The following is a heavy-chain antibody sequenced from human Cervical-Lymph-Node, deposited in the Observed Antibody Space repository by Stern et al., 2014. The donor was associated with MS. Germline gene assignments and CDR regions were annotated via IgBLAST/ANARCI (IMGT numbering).Heavy chain of an antibody. V-gene: IGHV3-48*02. D-gene: IGHD2-21*01. CDR2: ISSSGRPT. Sequence: EVQLVESGGGVVQPGGSLRLSCAASGFAFSGYSMNWVRQAPGKGLDWVSYISSSGRPTYTADSVKGRFTVSRDNAKNSLYLQMNSLRDEDTAVYYCARVVYGLDVWGEGTTVIVSS. CDR3: ARVVYGLDV. CDR1: GFAFSGYS. J-gene: IGHJ6*04.